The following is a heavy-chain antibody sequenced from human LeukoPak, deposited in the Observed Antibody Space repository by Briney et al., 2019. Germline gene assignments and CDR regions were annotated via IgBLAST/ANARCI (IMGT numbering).Heavy chain of an antibody. D-gene: IGHD2-8*01. CDR1: GYTFTGYY. J-gene: IGHJ4*02. V-gene: IGHV1-2*02. CDR2: VVPKSGGT. CDR3: ARVWRCANGVCPDVFES. Sequence: ASVKVSCKASGYTFTGYYMHWVRQAPGQGLEWMGWVVPKSGGTNYAQNFQGRVTMTRDTSINTAYLDLRSLRSDDTAVYYCARVWRCANGVCPDVFESWGQGTLVIVSS.